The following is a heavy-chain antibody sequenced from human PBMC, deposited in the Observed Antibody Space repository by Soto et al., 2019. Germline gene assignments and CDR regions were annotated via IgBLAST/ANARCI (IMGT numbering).Heavy chain of an antibody. CDR3: AKDRLGKRRGYYFDY. V-gene: IGHV3-23*01. J-gene: IGHJ4*02. Sequence: PGGSLRLSCAASGFTFSSYAMSWVRQAPGKGLKWVSAISGSGGSTYYADSVKGRFTISRDNSKNTLYLQMNSLRAEDTAVYYCAKDRLGKRRGYYFDYWGQGTLVTVSS. CDR1: GFTFSSYA. CDR2: ISGSGGST. D-gene: IGHD5-12*01.